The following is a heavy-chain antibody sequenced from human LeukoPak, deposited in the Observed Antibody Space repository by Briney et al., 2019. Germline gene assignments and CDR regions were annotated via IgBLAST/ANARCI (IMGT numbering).Heavy chain of an antibody. D-gene: IGHD6-19*01. CDR1: GFYFSSYA. Sequence: GGSLRLSCAVSGFYFSSYAMTWVRQAPGKGLEWVSGITGSGLNTHYADSVKGRFTISRDNSKNILYLQMNSLRAEDTAVYYCARDLEVGYSSGYYTLHNWGQGTLVTVSS. V-gene: IGHV3-23*01. CDR2: ITGSGLNT. CDR3: ARDLEVGYSSGYYTLHN. J-gene: IGHJ4*02.